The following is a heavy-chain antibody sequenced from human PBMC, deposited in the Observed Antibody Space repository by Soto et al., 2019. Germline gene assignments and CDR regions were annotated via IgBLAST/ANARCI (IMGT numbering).Heavy chain of an antibody. CDR3: ARSLLTSSWYAGS. J-gene: IGHJ5*02. CDR2: IYHSGTT. CDR1: GYSISSGYY. D-gene: IGHD6-13*01. V-gene: IGHV4-38-2*01. Sequence: SETLSLSCVVSGYSISSGYYWGWIRQPPGKGLEWIGSIYHSGTTYYNPSLKSRVTISLDTSRNQFSLKLTSVTAADTAVYYCARSLLTSSWYAGSWGQGTLVTVSS.